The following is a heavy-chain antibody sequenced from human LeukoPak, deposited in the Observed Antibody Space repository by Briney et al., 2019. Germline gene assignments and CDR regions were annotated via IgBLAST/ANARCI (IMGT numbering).Heavy chain of an antibody. CDR3: AKEVVSYCSSTSCYSDAFDI. Sequence: SETLSLTCTVSGGSISSGSYYWSWIRQPAGKGLEWIGRIYTSGSTNCNPSLKSRVTISVDTSKNQFSLKLTSVTAADTAVYYCAKEVVSYCSSTSCYSDAFDIWGQGTMVTVSS. CDR2: IYTSGST. V-gene: IGHV4-61*02. D-gene: IGHD2-2*02. J-gene: IGHJ3*02. CDR1: GGSISSGSYY.